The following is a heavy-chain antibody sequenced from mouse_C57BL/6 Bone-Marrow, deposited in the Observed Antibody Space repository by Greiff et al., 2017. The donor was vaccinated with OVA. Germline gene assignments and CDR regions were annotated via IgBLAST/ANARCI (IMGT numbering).Heavy chain of an antibody. Sequence: QVQLKQSGAELVKPGASVKLSCTASGYTFTEYTIHWVKQRSGQGLEWIGWFYPGSGSIKYNEKFQDKATLTANKSSSTVYMKLSRLTSEDTAVYFGARHGKRGLWPSFAYWGQGTLVTVSA. CDR3: ARHGKRGLWPSFAY. V-gene: IGHV1-62-2*01. J-gene: IGHJ3*01. D-gene: IGHD6-2*01. CDR1: GYTFTEYT. CDR2: FYPGSGSI.